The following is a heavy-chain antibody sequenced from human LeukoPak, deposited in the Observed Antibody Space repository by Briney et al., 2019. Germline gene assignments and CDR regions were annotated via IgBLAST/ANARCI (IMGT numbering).Heavy chain of an antibody. D-gene: IGHD3-10*01. CDR1: GGSISKFY. J-gene: IGHJ4*02. V-gene: IGHV4-59*01. CDR3: ARGGFREFDS. CDR2: IYYSGST. Sequence: SETLSLTCSVSGGSISKFYWSWIRQPPGKGLEWIGYIYYSGSTNYNPSLKSRVTISVDTSKNQFSLKLSSVTAADTAVYYCARGGFREFDSWGQGALVIVSS.